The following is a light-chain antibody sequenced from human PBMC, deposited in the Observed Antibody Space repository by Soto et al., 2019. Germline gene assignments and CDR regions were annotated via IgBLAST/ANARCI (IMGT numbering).Light chain of an antibody. J-gene: IGLJ2*01. V-gene: IGLV1-40*01. Sequence: QSVLTQPPSVAGAPGQRVTISCTGSSSNIGAGYDVHWYQQLPGTAPKLLIYGNSNLPSGVPDRFSGSKSGTSASLAITGLQAEAEADYYGQSYDSSLSGAVFGGGTKVTVL. CDR2: GNS. CDR3: QSYDSSLSGAV. CDR1: SSNIGAGYD.